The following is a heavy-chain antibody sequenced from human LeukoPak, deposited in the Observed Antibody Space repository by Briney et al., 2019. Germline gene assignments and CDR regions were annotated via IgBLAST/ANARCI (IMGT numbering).Heavy chain of an antibody. CDR3: ARLSTMIVVVTTPGFDY. CDR1: GYTLTGYY. CDR2: INPNSGGT. V-gene: IGHV1-2*02. Sequence: ASVKVSCKASGYTLTGYYMHWVRQAPGQGLEWMGWINPNSGGTNYAQKFQGRVTMTRDTSISTAYMELSRLRSDDTAVYYCARLSTMIVVVTTPGFDYWGQGTLVTVSS. J-gene: IGHJ4*02. D-gene: IGHD3-22*01.